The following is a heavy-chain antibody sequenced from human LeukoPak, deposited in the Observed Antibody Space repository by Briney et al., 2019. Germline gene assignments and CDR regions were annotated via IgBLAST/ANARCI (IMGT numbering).Heavy chain of an antibody. J-gene: IGHJ4*02. Sequence: KPSETLSLTCTVSGGSISSYYWSWIRQPPGKGLEWIGYIYYSGSTNYNPSLKSRVTISVDTSKNQFSLKLSSVTAADTAVYYCARGSYYYGSGSPFDYWGQGTLVTVSS. CDR2: IYYSGST. V-gene: IGHV4-59*01. D-gene: IGHD3-10*01. CDR3: ARGSYYYGSGSPFDY. CDR1: GGSISSYY.